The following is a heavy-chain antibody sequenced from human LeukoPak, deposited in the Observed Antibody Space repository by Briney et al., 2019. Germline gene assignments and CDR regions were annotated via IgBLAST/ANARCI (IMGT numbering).Heavy chain of an antibody. CDR1: GGSISSYY. D-gene: IGHD3-3*01. J-gene: IGHJ6*03. V-gene: IGHV4-59*01. CDR2: IYYSGST. CDR3: ARGGEYYDFHPYYYMDV. Sequence: SETLSLTCTASGGSISSYYWSWVRQPPGKGLEWIGYIYYSGSTNYNPSLKSRVTISVDTSKNQFSLKLSSVTAADTAVYYFARGGEYYDFHPYYYMDVWGKGTTVTVSS.